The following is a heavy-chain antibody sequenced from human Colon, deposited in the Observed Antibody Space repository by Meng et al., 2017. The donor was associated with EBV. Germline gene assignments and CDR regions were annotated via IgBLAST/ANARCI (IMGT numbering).Heavy chain of an antibody. J-gene: IGHJ2*01. V-gene: IGHV4-31*03. CDR2: IYYSGST. D-gene: IGHD4-17*01. Sequence: QAQLQASGPGLVKPSQTLSLTCPVSGGSISSGNHYWSWIRQHPGKGLEYIGYIYYSGSTYYNPSLKSRVIISVDTSKNQFSLRLNSVTAADTAVYYCASLYGDSSVWYLDLWGRGTLVTVSS. CDR3: ASLYGDSSVWYLDL. CDR1: GGSISSGNHY.